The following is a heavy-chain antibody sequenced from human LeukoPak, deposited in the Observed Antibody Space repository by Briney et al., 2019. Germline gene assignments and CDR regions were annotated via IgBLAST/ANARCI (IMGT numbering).Heavy chain of an antibody. CDR1: GGSIRSGSYY. Sequence: SETLSLTCTVSGGSIRSGSYYWSWIRQPAGKGLEWIGHIYTRGATDYNPSVKSRVTVSLDTSKNQISLKLSSVTAADTAIYYCARVYTVMGATTVDHYHYYMDVWGKGTTVTVSS. D-gene: IGHD5-18*01. CDR3: ARVYTVMGATTVDHYHYYMDV. V-gene: IGHV4-61*09. CDR2: IYTRGAT. J-gene: IGHJ6*03.